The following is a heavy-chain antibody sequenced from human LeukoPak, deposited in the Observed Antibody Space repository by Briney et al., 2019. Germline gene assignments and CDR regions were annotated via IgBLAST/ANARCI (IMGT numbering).Heavy chain of an antibody. Sequence: ASVKVSCTASGYTFTTSGTSWVRQAPGQGLEWMGWISGYNGNTDYAQKFQGRVTMTTDISTSTAYMELRSLRSDDTAVYYCARDVAAAGVDPWGQGTLVIVSS. V-gene: IGHV1-18*01. J-gene: IGHJ5*02. CDR1: GYTFTTSG. CDR2: ISGYNGNT. D-gene: IGHD6-13*01. CDR3: ARDVAAAGVDP.